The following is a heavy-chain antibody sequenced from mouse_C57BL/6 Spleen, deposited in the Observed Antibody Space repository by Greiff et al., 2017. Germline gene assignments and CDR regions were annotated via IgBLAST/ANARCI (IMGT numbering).Heavy chain of an antibody. V-gene: IGHV1-55*01. D-gene: IGHD1-1*01. Sequence: VQLQQPGAELVKPGASVKMSCKASGYTFTSYWITWVKQRPGQGLEWIGDIYPGSGSTNYNEKFKSKATLTVDTSSSTAYMQLSSLTSEDSAVYYCARWVVAKDWYFDVWGTGTTVTVSS. CDR1: GYTFTSYW. CDR2: IYPGSGST. CDR3: ARWVVAKDWYFDV. J-gene: IGHJ1*03.